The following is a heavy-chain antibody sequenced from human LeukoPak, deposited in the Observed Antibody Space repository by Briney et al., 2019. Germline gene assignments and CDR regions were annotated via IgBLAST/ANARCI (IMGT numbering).Heavy chain of an antibody. J-gene: IGHJ4*02. V-gene: IGHV3-7*05. CDR3: AKGGSAYFDF. CDR1: VFTFSNFW. D-gene: IGHD5-12*01. CDR2: VKQDGSEK. Sequence: GGSLRLSCEASVFTFSNFWMSWVRQTAGTGREWVANVKQDGSEKYYVASVKGRFTISRDNAKNSVYLEMNSLRAEDTAVYYCAKGGSAYFDFGGQGTLVTVSS.